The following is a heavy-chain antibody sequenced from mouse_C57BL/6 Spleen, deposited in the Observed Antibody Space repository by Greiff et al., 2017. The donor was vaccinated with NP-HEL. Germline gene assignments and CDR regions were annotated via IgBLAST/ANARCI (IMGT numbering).Heavy chain of an antibody. Sequence: QVHVKQPGAELVKPGASVKLSCKASGYTFTSYWMHWVKQRPGQGLEWIGMIHPNSGSTNYNEKFKSKATLTVDKSSSTAYMQLSSLTSEDSAVYYCARQTAQANFDYWGQGTTLTVSS. V-gene: IGHV1-64*01. CDR3: ARQTAQANFDY. CDR1: GYTFTSYW. CDR2: IHPNSGST. D-gene: IGHD3-2*02. J-gene: IGHJ2*01.